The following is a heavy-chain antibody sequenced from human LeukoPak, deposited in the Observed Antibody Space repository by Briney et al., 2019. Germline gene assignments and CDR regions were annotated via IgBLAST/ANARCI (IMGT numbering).Heavy chain of an antibody. D-gene: IGHD2-21*01. CDR3: TRIHDGGSFDI. CDR1: RFTFIDAW. V-gene: IGHV3-15*01. J-gene: IGHJ3*02. Sequence: PGGSLRLSCAASRFTFIDAWMTWVRQAPGKGLECVGRIKSKTDGGTTDYVAPVKGRFTISRNDSKNTLYLQMSSLKTEDTAAYSPTRIHDGGSFDIWGQGTMVTVSS. CDR2: IKSKTDGGTT.